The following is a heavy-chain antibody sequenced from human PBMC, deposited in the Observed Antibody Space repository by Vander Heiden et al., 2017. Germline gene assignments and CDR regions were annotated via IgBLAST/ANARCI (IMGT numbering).Heavy chain of an antibody. CDR1: GSTSGGYG. CDR3: ARDSNTMVRGVMGY. CDR2: IWYDGSNK. J-gene: IGHJ4*02. D-gene: IGHD3-10*01. Sequence: QVQLVEPGGGVVQPGRSLRLSFSASGSTSGGYGMHWVRQAPGKGLEWVAVIWYDGSNKYYADSVKGRCTISRDNSKNTLYLQMNSLRAEDTAVYYCARDSNTMVRGVMGYWGQGTLVTVSS. V-gene: IGHV3-33*01.